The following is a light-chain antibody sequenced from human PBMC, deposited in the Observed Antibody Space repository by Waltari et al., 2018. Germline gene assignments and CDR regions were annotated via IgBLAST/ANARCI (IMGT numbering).Light chain of an antibody. CDR3: QQYNDLPPDT. J-gene: IGKJ2*01. CDR1: QDLGNY. CDR2: DAS. V-gene: IGKV1-33*01. Sequence: DIQMTQSPSSLSASVGDTVTITCQASQDLGNYLNWHQQKQGKAPQLLIYDASNLETGVPSRFSGSGSGTDFTFTITGLQPEDVATYYCQQYNDLPPDTFGQGTRLEIK.